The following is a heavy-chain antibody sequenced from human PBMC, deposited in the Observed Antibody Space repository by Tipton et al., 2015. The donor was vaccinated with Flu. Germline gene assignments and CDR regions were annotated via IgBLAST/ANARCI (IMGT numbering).Heavy chain of an antibody. V-gene: IGHV4-34*01. Sequence: TLSLTCAVYGGSFSGYYCSWIRQPPGKGLEWIGEINHSGITNYSPSLKSRVTISADTSKKHFSLKLSSVTAADTAIYYCASKAANWGVWEPLDYWGQGTLVTVSS. CDR1: GGSFSGYY. CDR3: ASKAANWGVWEPLDY. J-gene: IGHJ4*02. CDR2: INHSGIT. D-gene: IGHD7-27*01.